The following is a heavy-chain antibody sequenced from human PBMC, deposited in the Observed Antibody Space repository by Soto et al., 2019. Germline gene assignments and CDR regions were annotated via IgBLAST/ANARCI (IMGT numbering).Heavy chain of an antibody. CDR1: VFTFSIYG. Sequence: WGSLLISCASSVFTFSIYGMHWVRQAPGKGLEWVAVIWYDGSNKYYADSVKGRFTISRDNSKNTLYLQMNSLRAEDTAVYYCARDTSYVLYYYGMDVWGQGTTVTVSS. J-gene: IGHJ6*01. D-gene: IGHD5-18*01. V-gene: IGHV3-33*01. CDR3: ARDTSYVLYYYGMDV. CDR2: IWYDGSNK.